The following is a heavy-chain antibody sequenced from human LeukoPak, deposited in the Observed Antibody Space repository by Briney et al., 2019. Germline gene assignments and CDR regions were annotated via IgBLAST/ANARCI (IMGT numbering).Heavy chain of an antibody. CDR2: IFQSTYT. Sequence: SETLSLTCAVHGVSVSDYSWSWIRQSPGKGLEWIGEIFQSTYTNYNPSLKSRVTISADRSENQFSLSPTSVTAADTAVYYCARIRCGHTESMCYNYWGQGTLASDSS. V-gene: IGHV4-34*12. J-gene: IGHJ4*02. D-gene: IGHD2-2*02. CDR3: ARIRCGHTESMCYNY. CDR1: GVSVSDYS.